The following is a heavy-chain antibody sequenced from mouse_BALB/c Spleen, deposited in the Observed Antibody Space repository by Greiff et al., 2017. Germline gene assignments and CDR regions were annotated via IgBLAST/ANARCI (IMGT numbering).Heavy chain of an antibody. V-gene: IGHV5-6-5*01. Sequence: DVMLVESGGGLVKPGGSLKLSCAASGFTFSSYAMSWVRQTPEKRLEWVASISSGGSTYYPDSVKGRFTISRDNARNILYLQMSSLRSEDTAMYYCARDGYRTFDYWGQGTTLTVSS. CDR3: ARDGYRTFDY. CDR2: ISSGGST. J-gene: IGHJ2*01. D-gene: IGHD2-2*01. CDR1: GFTFSSYA.